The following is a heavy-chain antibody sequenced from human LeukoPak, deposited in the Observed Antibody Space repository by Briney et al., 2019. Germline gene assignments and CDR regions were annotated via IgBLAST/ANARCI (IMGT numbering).Heavy chain of an antibody. V-gene: IGHV3-11*04. D-gene: IGHD3-22*01. CDR1: GFTFSDYY. J-gene: IGHJ1*01. CDR3: ARVRDYYDSSGYYSEYFQD. Sequence: PGGSLRLSCAASGFTFSDYYMSWIRQAPGKGLEWVSYISSSGTTIYYADSVRGRFTISRDNAKNPLYLQMNSLRAEDTAVYYCARVRDYYDSSGYYSEYFQDWGQGTLVTVSS. CDR2: ISSSGTTI.